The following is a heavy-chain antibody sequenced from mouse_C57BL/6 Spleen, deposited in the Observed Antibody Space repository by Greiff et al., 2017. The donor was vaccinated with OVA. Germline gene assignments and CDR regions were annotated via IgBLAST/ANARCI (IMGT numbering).Heavy chain of an antibody. CDR2: INPSSGGT. Sequence: QVQLQQPGTELVKPGASVKLSCKASGYTFTSYWMHWVQQRPGQGLEWIGNINPSSGGTNYNEKFKSKATLTVDKSSSTAYMQLSSLTSEDSAVYYSARSYYGNSWFAYWGQGTLVTVSA. CDR1: GYTFTSYW. V-gene: IGHV1-53*01. D-gene: IGHD2-10*01. CDR3: ARSYYGNSWFAY. J-gene: IGHJ3*01.